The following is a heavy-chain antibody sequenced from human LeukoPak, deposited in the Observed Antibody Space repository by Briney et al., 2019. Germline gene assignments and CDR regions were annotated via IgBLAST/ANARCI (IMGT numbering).Heavy chain of an antibody. V-gene: IGHV4-34*01. CDR2: INHSGST. J-gene: IGHJ5*02. D-gene: IGHD4-17*01. CDR1: GGSISSYY. CDR3: ARGRHYGVHVGNWFDP. Sequence: ASETLSLTCTVSGGSISSYYWSWIRQPPGKGLEWIGEINHSGSTNYNPSLKSRVTISVDTSKNQFSLKLSSVTAADTAVYYCARGRHYGVHVGNWFDPWGQGTLVTVSS.